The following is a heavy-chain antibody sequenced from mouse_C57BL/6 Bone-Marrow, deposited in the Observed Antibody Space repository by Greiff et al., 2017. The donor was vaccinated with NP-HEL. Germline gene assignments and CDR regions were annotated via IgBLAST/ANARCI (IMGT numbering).Heavy chain of an antibody. CDR3: ARRYYGPQAWFAY. CDR2: INPNNGGT. J-gene: IGHJ3*01. V-gene: IGHV1-22*01. D-gene: IGHD1-1*01. CDR1: GYTFTDYN. Sequence: EVQLQESGPELVKPGASVKMSCKASGYTFTDYNMHWVKQSHGKSLEWIGYINPNNGGTSYNQKFKGKATLTVNKSSSTAYMELRSLTSEDSAVYYCARRYYGPQAWFAYWGQGTLVTVSA.